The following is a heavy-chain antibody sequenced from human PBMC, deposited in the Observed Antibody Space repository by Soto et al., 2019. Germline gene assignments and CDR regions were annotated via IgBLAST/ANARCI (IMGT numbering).Heavy chain of an antibody. D-gene: IGHD3-22*01. Sequence: GASVKISCKAAGYTFTSYYMHWVRQAPGQGLEWMGIINPSGGSTRYAQKFQGRVTMTRDTSTSTVYMELSSLRSEDTAVYYCARGLIYDSSGYYFDYWGQGTLVTVSS. CDR3: ARGLIYDSSGYYFDY. V-gene: IGHV1-46*01. CDR2: INPSGGST. J-gene: IGHJ4*02. CDR1: GYTFTSYY.